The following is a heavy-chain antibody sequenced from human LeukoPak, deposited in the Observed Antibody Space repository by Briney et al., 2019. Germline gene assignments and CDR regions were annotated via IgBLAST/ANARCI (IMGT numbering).Heavy chain of an antibody. D-gene: IGHD5-24*01. V-gene: IGHV3-7*04. J-gene: IGHJ4*02. Sequence: PGGSLRLSCEASGFDIRDYYMSWVRQAPGKGLEWVGDIRHDGSNVYNVDLVRGRFTISRDIGKNSLFLQMNSLKDEDTAVYYCARDGVGNGFSLDHWGQGTLVSVSS. CDR2: IRHDGSNV. CDR3: ARDGVGNGFSLDH. CDR1: GFDIRDYY.